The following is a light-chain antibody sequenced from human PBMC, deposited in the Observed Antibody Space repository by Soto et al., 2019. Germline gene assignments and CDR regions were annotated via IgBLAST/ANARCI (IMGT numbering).Light chain of an antibody. CDR3: QQYNNWPLT. Sequence: EIVMTQSPATLYMSPGERATLSCRASQSAGINLAWYQQKLGPAPRLLIKGASTRATGIPARFSGSGSGTEFTLTISSLQSEDFAVYYCQQYNNWPLTFGQGTKVDIK. CDR2: GAS. V-gene: IGKV3-15*01. CDR1: QSAGIN. J-gene: IGKJ1*01.